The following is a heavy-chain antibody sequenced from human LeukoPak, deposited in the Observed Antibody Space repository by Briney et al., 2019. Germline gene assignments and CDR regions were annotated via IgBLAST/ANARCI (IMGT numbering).Heavy chain of an antibody. Sequence: GGSLRLSCAASGFTFSSYWMSWVRQAPGKGREWVANIKQDGREKYYMDSVKGRFTISRDNAKNSLHLQMNSLRAEVTAVYYCARLYYDFWSGYYTFDYWGQGTLVTVSS. CDR2: IKQDGREK. D-gene: IGHD3-3*01. V-gene: IGHV3-7*01. J-gene: IGHJ4*02. CDR1: GFTFSSYW. CDR3: ARLYYDFWSGYYTFDY.